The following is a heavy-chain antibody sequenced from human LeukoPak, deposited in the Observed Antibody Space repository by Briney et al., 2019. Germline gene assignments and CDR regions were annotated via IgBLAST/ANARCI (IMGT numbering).Heavy chain of an antibody. V-gene: IGHV4-4*07. CDR1: GGSISSYY. CDR3: ARENTWFGEFLIFDY. J-gene: IGHJ4*02. Sequence: SETLSLTCTVSGGSISSYYWSWIRQPAGKGLEWIGRIYTSGSTNYNPSLKSRVTMSVDTSKNQFSLKLSSVTAADTAVYYCARENTWFGEFLIFDYWGQGTLVTVSS. CDR2: IYTSGST. D-gene: IGHD3-10*01.